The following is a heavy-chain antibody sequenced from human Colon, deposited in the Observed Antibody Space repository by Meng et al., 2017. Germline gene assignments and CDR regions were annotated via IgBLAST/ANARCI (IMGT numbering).Heavy chain of an antibody. CDR3: ARRYRGSTYFAY. D-gene: IGHD3-16*01. Sequence: QLQLQESGSRLVKPSQTLSLTCAVSGDSVPTTLSSWSWIRQSPGKGLEWIGNIYDNGYTYYSPSLRSRVTISVDRSNNQFSLNLNSVTAADTAVYFCARRYRGSTYFAYWGQGILVTVSS. CDR1: GDSVPTTLSS. V-gene: IGHV4-30-2*06. CDR2: IYDNGYT. J-gene: IGHJ4*02.